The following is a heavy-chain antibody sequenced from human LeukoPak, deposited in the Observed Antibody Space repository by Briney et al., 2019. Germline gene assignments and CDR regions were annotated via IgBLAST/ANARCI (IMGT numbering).Heavy chain of an antibody. Sequence: GGSLRLSCAAFGFTFSSYAMHWVRQAPGKGLEWVSAISGSGGSTYYADSVKGRFTISRDNSKNTLYLQMNSLRAEDTAVYYCAKRLGYSSGYFDYWGQGTLVTVSS. J-gene: IGHJ4*02. CDR2: ISGSGGST. CDR1: GFTFSSYA. D-gene: IGHD6-19*01. CDR3: AKRLGYSSGYFDY. V-gene: IGHV3-23*01.